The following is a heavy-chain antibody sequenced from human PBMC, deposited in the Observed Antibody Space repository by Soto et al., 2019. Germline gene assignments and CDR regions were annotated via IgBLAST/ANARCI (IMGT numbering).Heavy chain of an antibody. Sequence: AASVKVSCKASGYTFTSYGISWVRQAPGQGLEWMGWISAYNGNTNYAQKLQGRVTMTTDTSTSTAYMELRSLRSDDTAVYYCARVGKYYDFWSGYQEGMDVWGQGTTVTVSS. CDR3: ARVGKYYDFWSGYQEGMDV. CDR2: ISAYNGNT. CDR1: GYTFTSYG. J-gene: IGHJ6*02. V-gene: IGHV1-18*01. D-gene: IGHD3-3*01.